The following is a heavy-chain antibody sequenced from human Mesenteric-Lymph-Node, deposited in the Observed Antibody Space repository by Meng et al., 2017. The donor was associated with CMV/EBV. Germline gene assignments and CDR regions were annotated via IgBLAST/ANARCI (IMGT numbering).Heavy chain of an antibody. V-gene: IGHV4-38-2*02. CDR2: FKHSGST. CDR1: SNYF. D-gene: IGHD2-2*01. Sequence: SNYFWGWIRHPPGKGLEWIGTFKHSGSTFYNPSLKSRVTISVDTSKNQFSLKLNSVTAADTALYYCAREATSYCSDTSCFAGTFDLWGQGTLVTVSS. CDR3: AREATSYCSDTSCFAGTFDL. J-gene: IGHJ4*02.